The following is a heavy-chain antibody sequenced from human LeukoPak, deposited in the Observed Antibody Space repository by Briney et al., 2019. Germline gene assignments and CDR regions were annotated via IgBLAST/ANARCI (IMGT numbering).Heavy chain of an antibody. D-gene: IGHD2-2*01. V-gene: IGHV1-2*06. J-gene: IGHJ3*02. CDR3: ARDLTRIVVVPAADWGGDAFDI. Sequence: ASVKVSCKASGYTFTGYYMHWVRQAPGQGLEWMGRINPNSGGTNYAQKFQGRVTMTRDTSISTAYMELSRLRSDDTAVYYCARDLTRIVVVPAADWGGDAFDIWGQGTMVIVSS. CDR2: INPNSGGT. CDR1: GYTFTGYY.